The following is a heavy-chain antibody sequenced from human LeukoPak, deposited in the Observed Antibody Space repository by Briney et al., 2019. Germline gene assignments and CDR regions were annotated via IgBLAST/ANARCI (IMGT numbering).Heavy chain of an antibody. Sequence: GGSLRLSCAASGFTFSSYAMHWVRQAPGKGLEYVSAISSNGGSTYYANSVKGKFTISRDNSKNTLYLQVGSLRAEDMAVYYCARPDYYGSGRGSDYWGQGTLVTVSS. CDR3: ARPDYYGSGRGSDY. V-gene: IGHV3-64*01. J-gene: IGHJ4*02. CDR1: GFTFSSYA. CDR2: ISSNGGST. D-gene: IGHD3-10*01.